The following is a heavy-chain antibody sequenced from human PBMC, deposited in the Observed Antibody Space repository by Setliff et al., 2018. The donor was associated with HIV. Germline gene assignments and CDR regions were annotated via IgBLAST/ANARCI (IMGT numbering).Heavy chain of an antibody. Sequence: PSETLSLTCTVSGASIGSGRSYWGWIRQPPGKGLEWIGSIYYSGSTYYNRSLKSRVTISVDTSKNQFSLKLSSVTAADTAVYYCALGIAAVGPAPFDYWGQGIQVTVSS. CDR3: ALGIAAVGPAPFDY. CDR1: GASIGSGRSY. J-gene: IGHJ4*02. V-gene: IGHV4-39*01. D-gene: IGHD6-13*01. CDR2: IYYSGST.